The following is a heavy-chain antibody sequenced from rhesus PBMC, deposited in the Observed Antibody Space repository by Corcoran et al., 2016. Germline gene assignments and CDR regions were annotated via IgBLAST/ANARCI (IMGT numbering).Heavy chain of an antibody. CDR3: ARDSGSRVNDY. D-gene: IGHD2-15*01. V-gene: IGHV4-73*01. CDR2: IDGDRANT. CDR1: DVSITGYY. J-gene: IGHJ4*01. Sequence: QVKLQKWGEGLVKPSATLSLTRAVYDVSITGYYWSCVSQTPGQGLEWIGKIDGDRANTNDTPSLKNRVTISKDPAKNQFSLKLSSVTAADTAAYFCARDSGSRVNDYWGQGVLVTVSS.